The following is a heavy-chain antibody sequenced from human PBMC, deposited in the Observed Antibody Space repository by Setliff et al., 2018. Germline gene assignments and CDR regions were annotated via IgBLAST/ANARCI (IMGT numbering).Heavy chain of an antibody. V-gene: IGHV3-23*01. J-gene: IGHJ4*02. D-gene: IGHD3-16*01. Sequence: TGGSLRLSCAASGFAFNNYPMGWVRQAPGKWLEWVSGISDDGGRTYYADSVKGRFTISRDNSKNTLYLQMSSLRAEDTAVYYCAKYVKKFAHFDYWGQGTLVTVSS. CDR3: AKYVKKFAHFDY. CDR1: GFAFNNYP. CDR2: ISDDGGRT.